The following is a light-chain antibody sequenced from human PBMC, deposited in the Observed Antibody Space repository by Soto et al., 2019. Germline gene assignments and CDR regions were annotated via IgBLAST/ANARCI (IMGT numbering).Light chain of an antibody. CDR3: QQLNNYPPLT. CDR2: AAS. CDR1: QGISSY. Sequence: IQLTQSPSSLSASVGDRVTITCRASQGISSYLAWYQQKPGKAPRLLIYAASTLQSGVPSRFSGSGSGTDFTLTISSLQPEDFATYYCQQLNNYPPLTFGGGTKVDSK. J-gene: IGKJ4*01. V-gene: IGKV1-9*01.